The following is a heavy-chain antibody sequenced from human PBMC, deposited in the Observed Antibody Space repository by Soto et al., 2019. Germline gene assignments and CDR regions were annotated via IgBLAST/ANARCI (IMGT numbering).Heavy chain of an antibody. Sequence: SETLSLTCAVSGGSISSSNWWSWVRQPPGKGLEWIGEIYHSGSTNYNPSLKSRVTISVDKSKNQFSLKLSSVTAADTAVYYWASRGEVNWFEPWGQGTLVTVSS. D-gene: IGHD3-16*01. V-gene: IGHV4-4*02. CDR3: ASRGEVNWFEP. CDR2: IYHSGST. J-gene: IGHJ5*02. CDR1: GGSISSSNW.